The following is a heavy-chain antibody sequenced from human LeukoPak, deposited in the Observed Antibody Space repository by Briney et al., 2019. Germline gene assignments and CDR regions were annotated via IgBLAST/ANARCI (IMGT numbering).Heavy chain of an antibody. CDR3: ARVPSPHFSFDY. J-gene: IGHJ4*02. CDR1: GYTFTGYY. CDR2: INPNSGGT. D-gene: IGHD2/OR15-2a*01. V-gene: IGHV1-2*02. Sequence: ASVKVSCKASGYTFTGYYMHWVRQAPGQGLEWMGWINPNSGGTNYSQKFQGRVTMTRDTSINTAYMELTRLRSDDTAVYYCARVPSPHFSFDYWGQGTLVTVSS.